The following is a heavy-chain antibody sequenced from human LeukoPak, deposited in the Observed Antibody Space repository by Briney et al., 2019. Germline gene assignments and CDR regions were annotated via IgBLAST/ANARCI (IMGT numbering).Heavy chain of an antibody. CDR2: ISWNSGSI. Sequence: PGRSLRLSCAASGFTFDDYAMHWVRHAPGKGLEWVSGISWNSGSIGYADSVKGRFTISRDNAKNSLYLQMNSLRAEDTALYYCAKDRSGYYGSGSYLAYWGQGTLVTVSS. J-gene: IGHJ4*02. CDR3: AKDRSGYYGSGSYLAY. D-gene: IGHD3-10*01. V-gene: IGHV3-9*01. CDR1: GFTFDDYA.